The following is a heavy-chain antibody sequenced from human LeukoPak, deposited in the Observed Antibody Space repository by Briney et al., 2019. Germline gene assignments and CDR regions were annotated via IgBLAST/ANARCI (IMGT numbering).Heavy chain of an antibody. CDR3: AKDTGIEWELHYPDY. J-gene: IGHJ4*02. D-gene: IGHD1-26*01. Sequence: GGSLRLSCAASGFTFSSYWMSWVRQAPGKGLEWVANIKQDGSEKYYVDSVKGRFTISRDNAKNSLYLQMNSLRAEDTALYYCAKDTGIEWELHYPDYWGQGTLVTVSS. CDR1: GFTFSSYW. CDR2: IKQDGSEK. V-gene: IGHV3-7*03.